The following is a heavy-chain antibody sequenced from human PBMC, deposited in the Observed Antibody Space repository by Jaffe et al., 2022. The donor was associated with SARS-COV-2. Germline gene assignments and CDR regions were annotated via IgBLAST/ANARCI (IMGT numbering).Heavy chain of an antibody. Sequence: QVQLVESGGGVVQPGRSLRLSCAASGFTFSSYGMHWVRQAPGKGLEWVAVISYDGSNKYYADSVKGRFTISRDNSKNTLYLQMNSLRAEDTAVYYCAKMVGVGGYFDSGLGMDVWGQGTTVTVSS. D-gene: IGHD3-9*01. V-gene: IGHV3-30*18. CDR1: GFTFSSYG. CDR2: ISYDGSNK. CDR3: AKMVGVGGYFDSGLGMDV. J-gene: IGHJ6*02.